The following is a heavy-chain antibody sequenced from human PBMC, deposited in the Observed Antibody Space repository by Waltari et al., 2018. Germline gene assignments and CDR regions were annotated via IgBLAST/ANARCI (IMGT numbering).Heavy chain of an antibody. V-gene: IGHV5-51*03. D-gene: IGHD3-22*01. CDR3: ARLGEGSGYSYYFDY. CDR2: IYPGDSDT. Sequence: EVQLVQSGAEVKKPGESLKISCKGSGYSFTSYWIGWVRQLPGKGLEWMGIIYPGDSDTRYSPSLQGQVTISADKSISSAYLQWSSLKASDTAMYYCARLGEGSGYSYYFDYWGQGTLVTVSS. J-gene: IGHJ4*02. CDR1: GYSFTSYW.